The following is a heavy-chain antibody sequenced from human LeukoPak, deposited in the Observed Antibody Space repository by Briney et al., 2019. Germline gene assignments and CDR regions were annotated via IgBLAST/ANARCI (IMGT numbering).Heavy chain of an antibody. Sequence: PSETLSLTCTVSGGSISSGGYYWSWIRQHPGKGLEWIGYIYYSGSTYYNPSLKSRVTISVDTSKNQFSLKLSSVTAADTAVYYWAGSIQLLAGWFDPWGQGTLVTVSS. V-gene: IGHV4-31*03. D-gene: IGHD5-18*01. CDR1: GGSISSGGYY. J-gene: IGHJ5*02. CDR3: AGSIQLLAGWFDP. CDR2: IYYSGST.